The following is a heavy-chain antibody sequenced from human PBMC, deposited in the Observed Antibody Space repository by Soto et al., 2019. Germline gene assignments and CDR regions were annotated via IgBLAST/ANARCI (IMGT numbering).Heavy chain of an antibody. CDR1: GFTFSSYA. CDR2: ISGSGGST. J-gene: IGHJ4*02. Sequence: GGSLRLSCAASGFTFSSYAMSWVRQAPGKGLEWVSAISGSGGSTYYADSVKGRFTISRDNSKNTLYLQMNSLRAEDTAVYYCAKDPRHYDFWSGYSNYFDYWGQGTLVTVSS. D-gene: IGHD3-3*01. CDR3: AKDPRHYDFWSGYSNYFDY. V-gene: IGHV3-23*01.